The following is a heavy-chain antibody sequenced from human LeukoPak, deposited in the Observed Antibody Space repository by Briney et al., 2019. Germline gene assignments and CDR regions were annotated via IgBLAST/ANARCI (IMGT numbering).Heavy chain of an antibody. D-gene: IGHD2-2*01. Sequence: GGSLRLSCAASGFTFDDYGMSWVRQPPGKGLEWVSGINWNGGSIGYADSVKGRFTISRDNAKNSLYLQRNSLRAEDTALYYCARDIQRPPAESDAFDIWGQGTMVTVSS. CDR1: GFTFDDYG. CDR3: ARDIQRPPAESDAFDI. J-gene: IGHJ3*02. V-gene: IGHV3-20*04. CDR2: INWNGGSI.